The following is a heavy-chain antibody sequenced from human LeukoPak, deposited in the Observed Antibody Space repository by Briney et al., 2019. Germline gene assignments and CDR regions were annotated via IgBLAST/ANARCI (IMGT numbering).Heavy chain of an antibody. V-gene: IGHV3-23*01. D-gene: IGHD2-2*01. CDR1: GFTFNNYA. CDR3: VRAAPRDCSPASCSLFDT. CDR2: IMIGGDGK. Sequence: GALRLPCAGSGFTFNNYAMSWVRRAPRKGLEWVSTIMIGGDGKHYADSVKGRFTISRDRSESTLYLQMNGLRADDTAVYYCVRAAPRDCSPASCSLFDTWGQGTLVTVSS. J-gene: IGHJ4*02.